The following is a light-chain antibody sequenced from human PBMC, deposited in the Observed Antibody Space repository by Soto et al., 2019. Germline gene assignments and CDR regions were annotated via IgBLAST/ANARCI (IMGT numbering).Light chain of an antibody. CDR3: QQYAGSPRT. CDR2: SAS. V-gene: IGKV3-20*01. Sequence: EIVVTRVSGTRSLSPWERGTRSCRVSQNLGTLYLAWFQQKSGQAPRLLIYSASRRATGIPDRFTGSGSGTDFTLTINRVEPEDFAVYFCQQYAGSPRTFGQGTKVDIK. CDR1: QNLGTLY. J-gene: IGKJ1*01.